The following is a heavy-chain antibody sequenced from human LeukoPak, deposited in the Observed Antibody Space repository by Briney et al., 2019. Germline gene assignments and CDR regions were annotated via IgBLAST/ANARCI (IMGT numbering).Heavy chain of an antibody. J-gene: IGHJ6*02. V-gene: IGHV1-18*01. D-gene: IGHD3-10*01. CDR1: GYTFTSYG. CDR3: ARELSMVRGVVYYGMDV. Sequence: ASVKVSCKASGYTFTSYGISWVRQAPGQGLEWMGWISSYNGNTNYAQKLQGRLTMTTETSTSTAYMELRSLRSDDTAVYYCARELSMVRGVVYYGMDVWGQGTTVTVSS. CDR2: ISSYNGNT.